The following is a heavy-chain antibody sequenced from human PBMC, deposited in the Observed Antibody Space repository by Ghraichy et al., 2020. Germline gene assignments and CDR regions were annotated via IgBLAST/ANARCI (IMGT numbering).Heavy chain of an antibody. V-gene: IGHV4-34*01. D-gene: IGHD3-22*01. J-gene: IGHJ4*02. CDR2: INHSGST. Sequence: SETLSLTCAVYGGSFSGYYLSWIRQPPGKGLEWIGEINHSGSTNYNPSLKSRVTITVDTSKNQFPLKLSSVTAADTAVYYCAASDPNRGSGYCPIDYWGQGTLVTVSS. CDR1: GGSFSGYY. CDR3: AASDPNRGSGYCPIDY.